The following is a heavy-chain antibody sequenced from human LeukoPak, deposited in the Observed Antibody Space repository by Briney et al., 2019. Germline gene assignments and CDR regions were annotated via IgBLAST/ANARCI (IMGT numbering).Heavy chain of an antibody. J-gene: IGHJ4*02. CDR2: ISYDGSNK. V-gene: IGHV3-30*01. CDR3: ARDPQLYYDSSGYYFDY. Sequence: GGSLRLSCAASGFTFSDYAMHWARQAPGKGLEWVAVISYDGSNKSYADSVKGRFTISRDNSKSTLYVQMNSLRAEDTAVYYCARDPQLYYDSSGYYFDYWGQGTLVTVSS. CDR1: GFTFSDYA. D-gene: IGHD3-22*01.